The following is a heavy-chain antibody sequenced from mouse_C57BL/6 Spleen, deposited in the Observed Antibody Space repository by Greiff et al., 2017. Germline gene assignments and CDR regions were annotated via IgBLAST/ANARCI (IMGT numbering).Heavy chain of an antibody. J-gene: IGHJ3*01. CDR1: GFTFSSYA. CDR3: TRDNDYAWFAY. Sequence: EVKVEESGEGLVKPGGSLKLSCAASGFTFSSYAMSWVRQTPEKRLEWVAYISSGGDYIYYADTVKGRFTISRDNARNTLYLQISSLKSEDTAMYYCTRDNDYAWFAYWGQGTLVTVSA. V-gene: IGHV5-9-1*02. D-gene: IGHD2-4*01. CDR2: ISSGGDYI.